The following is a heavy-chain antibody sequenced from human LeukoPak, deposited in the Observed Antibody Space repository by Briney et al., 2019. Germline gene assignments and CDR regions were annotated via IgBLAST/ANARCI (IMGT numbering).Heavy chain of an antibody. CDR3: AKDRWEVRGVLDY. Sequence: SEGSLRLSCAASGFTFSSYGMHWVRQAPGKGLDWVAVISYDGSNKYYADSVKGRFTISRDNSKSTLYLQMNSLRAEDTAVYYCAKDRWEVRGVLDYWGQGTLVTVSS. V-gene: IGHV3-30*18. D-gene: IGHD3-10*01. CDR2: ISYDGSNK. J-gene: IGHJ4*02. CDR1: GFTFSSYG.